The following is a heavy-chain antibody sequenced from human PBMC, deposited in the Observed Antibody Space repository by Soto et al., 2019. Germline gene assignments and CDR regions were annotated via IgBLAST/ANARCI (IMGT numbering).Heavy chain of an antibody. Sequence: RYPWSPVHQKPGKGLEYVSGISSNGVGTYYANSVQGRFTISRDNSKNTVYLQMGSLRPEDMAVYYCARRARPDFYYMDVWGKGTTVTVSS. D-gene: IGHD6-6*01. CDR3: ARRARPDFYYMDV. J-gene: IGHJ6*03. CDR1: RYP. V-gene: IGHV3-64*01. CDR2: ISSNGVGT.